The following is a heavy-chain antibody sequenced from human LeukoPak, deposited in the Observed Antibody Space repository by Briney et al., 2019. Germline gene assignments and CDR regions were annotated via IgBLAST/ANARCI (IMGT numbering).Heavy chain of an antibody. Sequence: PSETLSLTCTVSGGSISTSSFYWGWVRQPPGKGLDWIGEINHSGSTNYNPSLKSRVTISVDTSKNQSSLKLSSVTAADKAVYYCAAIFSTTMVRGVIGYWGQGTLVTVAS. D-gene: IGHD3-10*01. J-gene: IGHJ4*02. V-gene: IGHV4-39*07. CDR2: INHSGST. CDR3: AAIFSTTMVRGVIGY. CDR1: GGSISTSSFY.